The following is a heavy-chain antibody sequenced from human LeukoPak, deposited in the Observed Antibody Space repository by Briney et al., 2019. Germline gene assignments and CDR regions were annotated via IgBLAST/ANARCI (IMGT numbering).Heavy chain of an antibody. J-gene: IGHJ4*02. CDR3: ARDYTIFGVVPEYYFDY. CDR1: GYTFTDYY. D-gene: IGHD3-3*01. CDR2: INPNSGGT. Sequence: ASVKVSCKASGYTFTDYYMHWVRQAPGQGLEWMGWINPNSGGTNYAQKFQGRVTMTRDTSISTAYMELSRLRSDDTAVYYCARDYTIFGVVPEYYFDYWGQGTLVTVSS. V-gene: IGHV1-2*02.